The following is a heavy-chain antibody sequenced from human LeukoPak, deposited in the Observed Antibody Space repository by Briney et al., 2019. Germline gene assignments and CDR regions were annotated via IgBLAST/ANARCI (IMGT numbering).Heavy chain of an antibody. V-gene: IGHV4-59*12. Sequence: SETLSLTCTVSGGSISSYYWSWIRQPPGKGLEWIGYIYYSGSTYYNPSLKSRVTISVDTSKNQFSLKLSSVTAADTAVYYCARGAIGRRTVVFDYWGQGTLVTVSS. CDR1: GGSISSYY. CDR2: IYYSGST. D-gene: IGHD4-23*01. CDR3: ARGAIGRRTVVFDY. J-gene: IGHJ4*02.